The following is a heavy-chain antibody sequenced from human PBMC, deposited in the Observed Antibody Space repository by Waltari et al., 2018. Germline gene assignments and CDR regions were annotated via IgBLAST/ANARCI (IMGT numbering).Heavy chain of an antibody. CDR2: IYGNSAST. CDR3: ANVGDY. V-gene: IGHV4-38-2*01. J-gene: IGHJ4*02. CDR1: GGSISDSYY. D-gene: IGHD3-16*01. Sequence: QVQLQESGPGLVKPSETLSLTCAVSGGSISDSYYWSWIRQSPGKGLEWIGNIYGNSASTYYNPSLKSRVTISKDTSKNQFFLKLSSVTAADTAVYYCANVGDYWGQGLLVTVSS.